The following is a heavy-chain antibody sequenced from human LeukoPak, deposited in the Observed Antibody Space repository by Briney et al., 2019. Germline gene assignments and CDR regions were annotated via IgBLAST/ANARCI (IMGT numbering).Heavy chain of an antibody. Sequence: PGRSLRLSCAASGFSFSGYGMHWVRQAPGKGLECVALISNDGTNKYYADSVKGRFTISRDNSKNTLYLQMDSLSTEDTAVYYCARDWARGDSYYVDYWGQGTLVTVSS. CDR1: GFSFSGYG. D-gene: IGHD2-21*02. J-gene: IGHJ4*02. CDR3: ARDWARGDSYYVDY. V-gene: IGHV3-30*03. CDR2: ISNDGTNK.